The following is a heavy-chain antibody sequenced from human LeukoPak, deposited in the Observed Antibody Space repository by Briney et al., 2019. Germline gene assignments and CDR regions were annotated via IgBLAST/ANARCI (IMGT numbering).Heavy chain of an antibody. J-gene: IGHJ4*02. CDR1: GLSFSSLW. D-gene: IGHD2-2*01. CDR3: AGGYCSSTSCFTY. V-gene: IGHV3-74*01. Sequence: GGSLRLSCAASGLSFSSLWMHWVRQAPGKGLVWVSRISSDGSGTNYVDSVKGRFTISRDNAKNALFLQMNSLRAEDTAVYYCAGGYCSSTSCFTYWGQGTLVTVSS. CDR2: ISSDGSGT.